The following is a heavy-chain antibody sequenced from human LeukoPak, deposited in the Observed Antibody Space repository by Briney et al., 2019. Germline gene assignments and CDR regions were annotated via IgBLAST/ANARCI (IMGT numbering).Heavy chain of an antibody. CDR2: INPNSGGT. CDR3: ARDGETYYFDY. J-gene: IGHJ4*02. V-gene: IGHV1-2*02. CDR1: GYTFIDYY. Sequence: ASVKVSCKASGYTFIDYYMHWVRQAPGQGLEWMGWINPNSGGTNYAQNFQGRVTLTRDTSVSTAYMELSSLRAEDTAVYYCARDGETYYFDYWGQGTLVTVSS. D-gene: IGHD5-24*01.